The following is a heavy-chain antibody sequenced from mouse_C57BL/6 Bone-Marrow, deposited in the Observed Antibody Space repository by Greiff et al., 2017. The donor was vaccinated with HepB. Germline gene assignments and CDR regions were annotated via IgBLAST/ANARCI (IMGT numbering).Heavy chain of an antibody. CDR2: IYPRSGNT. V-gene: IGHV1-81*01. J-gene: IGHJ1*03. CDR1: GYTFTSYG. Sequence: QVQLQQSGAELARPGASVKLSCKASGYTFTSYGISWVKQRTGQGLEWIGEIYPRSGNTYYNEKFKGKATLTADKSSSTAYMELRSLTSEDSAVYFCARRDYYGSSYWYFGVWGTGTTVTVSS. D-gene: IGHD1-1*01. CDR3: ARRDYYGSSYWYFGV.